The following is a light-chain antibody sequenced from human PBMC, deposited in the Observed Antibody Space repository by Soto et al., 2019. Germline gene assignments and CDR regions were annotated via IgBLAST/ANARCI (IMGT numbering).Light chain of an antibody. J-gene: IGKJ1*01. Sequence: DIHMTQSPSSLSASVGDRVTITCRASQSISNYLNWYQQKPGKAPNLLIYIASNLHSGVPSRFSGSASGTEFTLTISSLQPDDLATYYCQQYTSYSWTFGQGTKVDIK. CDR3: QQYTSYSWT. V-gene: IGKV1-39*01. CDR1: QSISNY. CDR2: IAS.